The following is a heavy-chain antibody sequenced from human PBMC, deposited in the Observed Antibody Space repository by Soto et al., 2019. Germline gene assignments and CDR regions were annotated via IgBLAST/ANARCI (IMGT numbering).Heavy chain of an antibody. D-gene: IGHD3-10*01. Sequence: SETLSLTCTVSGVPVSSYYWTWIRQPPGKGLEYLGFVYHTGRTNYSPSLRSRVTLPLDTSSNQFSLKMTSVTTADTAIYYCARGRGGTPLRFDPWGQGTLVTVSS. CDR3: ARGRGGTPLRFDP. CDR1: GVPVSSYY. J-gene: IGHJ5*02. CDR2: VYHTGRT. V-gene: IGHV4-59*02.